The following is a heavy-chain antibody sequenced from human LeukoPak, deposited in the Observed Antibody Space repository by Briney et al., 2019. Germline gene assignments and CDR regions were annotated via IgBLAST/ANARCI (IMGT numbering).Heavy chain of an antibody. CDR1: GYTFTGYY. J-gene: IGHJ4*02. CDR2: INPNSGGT. CDR3: ARAPPYNILTGYRLFDY. Sequence: ASVKVSCKASGYTFTGYYMHWVRQAPGQGLEWMGWINPNSGGTNYAQKFQGRVTMTRDTSISTAYMEVSRLRSDDTAVYYCARAPPYNILTGYRLFDYWGQGTLVTVSS. D-gene: IGHD3-9*01. V-gene: IGHV1-2*02.